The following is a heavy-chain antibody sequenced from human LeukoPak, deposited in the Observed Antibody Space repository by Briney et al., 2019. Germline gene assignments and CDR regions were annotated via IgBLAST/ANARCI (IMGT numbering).Heavy chain of an antibody. J-gene: IGHJ4*02. V-gene: IGHV3-64*01. Sequence: GGSLRLSCAASGFTFSSYAMHWVRQAPGEGLEYVSAISSIGGSTYYANSVKGRFTISRVNSKNTLYLQMNSLRAEDTAVYYCASWGYSSGWYANPNFDYWGQGTLVTVSS. CDR1: GFTFSSYA. CDR2: ISSIGGST. CDR3: ASWGYSSGWYANPNFDY. D-gene: IGHD6-19*01.